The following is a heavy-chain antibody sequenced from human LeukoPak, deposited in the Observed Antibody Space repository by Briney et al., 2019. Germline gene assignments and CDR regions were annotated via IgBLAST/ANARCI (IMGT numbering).Heavy chain of an antibody. V-gene: IGHV3-21*01. J-gene: IGHJ3*01. CDR2: ISSSSSYI. CDR1: GVTFSSYS. Sequence: GGSLRLSCAASGVTFSSYSMNWVRQAPGKGLEWVSSISSSSSYIYYADSVKGRFTISRDNAKNSLYLQINSVRAEDTAGYYCAVDWGYCSGGSCYHWGQGTMVTVSS. D-gene: IGHD2-15*01. CDR3: AVDWGYCSGGSCYH.